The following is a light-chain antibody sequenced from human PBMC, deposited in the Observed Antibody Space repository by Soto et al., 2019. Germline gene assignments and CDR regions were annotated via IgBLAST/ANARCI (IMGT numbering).Light chain of an antibody. CDR2: DAS. CDR3: QQYNTYPV. J-gene: IGKJ1*01. V-gene: IGKV1-5*01. CDR1: QSISSW. Sequence: IQMTQSPSTLPASVGDRVTITCRASQSISSWLAWYPQKPGRAPKVLILDASSLESGVPSRFSGSGSGTEFTLTISSLQPDDSATDYCQQYNTYPVFGQGTKVDIK.